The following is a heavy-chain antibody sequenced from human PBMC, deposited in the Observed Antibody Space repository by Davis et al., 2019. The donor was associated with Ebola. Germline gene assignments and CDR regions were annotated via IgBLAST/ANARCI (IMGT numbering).Heavy chain of an antibody. V-gene: IGHV1-2*06. D-gene: IGHD6-19*01. CDR2: INPYSGDT. J-gene: IGHJ5*02. CDR1: GYTFTGYY. CDR3: ARLASSGWYPWFDP. Sequence: AASVKVSCKTSGYTFTGYYMHWVRQAPGQGLEWMGRINPYSGDTNYAQKLQGRVTMTTDTSTSTAYMELRSLRSDDTAVYYCARLASSGWYPWFDPWGQGTLVTVSS.